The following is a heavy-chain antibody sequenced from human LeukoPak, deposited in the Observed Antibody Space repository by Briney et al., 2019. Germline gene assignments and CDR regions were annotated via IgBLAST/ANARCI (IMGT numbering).Heavy chain of an antibody. CDR3: ARDDGIRTVDY. J-gene: IGHJ4*02. CDR1: GFTFSSYW. CDR2: IKPDGSEE. Sequence: GGSLRLSCAASGFTFSSYWMSWVRQAPGKGLEWVANIKPDGSEEYYVDSVKGRFAISRDNAENSLFLQMNSLRADDTAVYYCARDDGIRTVDYWGQGTLVTVHS. V-gene: IGHV3-7*01.